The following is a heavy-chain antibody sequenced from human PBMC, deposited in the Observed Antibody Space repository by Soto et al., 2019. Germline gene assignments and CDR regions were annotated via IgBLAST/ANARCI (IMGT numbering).Heavy chain of an antibody. J-gene: IGHJ6*02. Sequence: EVQLVQSGAEVKKPGESLRISCKGSGYSFTSYWISWVRQMPGKGLEWMGRIDPSDSYTNYSPSFQGHVTISADKSISTAYLQWSSLKASDTAMYYCARLVEVSSDQTNSSGWYSNYYYYYGMDVWGQGTTVTVSS. D-gene: IGHD6-19*01. V-gene: IGHV5-10-1*03. CDR2: IDPSDSYT. CDR3: ARLVEVSSDQTNSSGWYSNYYYYYGMDV. CDR1: GYSFTSYW.